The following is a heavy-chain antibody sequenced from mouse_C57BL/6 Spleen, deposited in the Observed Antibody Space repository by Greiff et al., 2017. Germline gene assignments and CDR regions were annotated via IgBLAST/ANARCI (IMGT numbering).Heavy chain of an antibody. CDR2: IYPRSGNT. CDR3: ARKGYAYVYDY. V-gene: IGHV1-81*01. D-gene: IGHD2-2*01. J-gene: IGHJ2*01. CDR1: GYTFTSYG. Sequence: VQLQQSGAELVRPGASVKLSCKASGYTFTSYGISWVKQRTGQGLEWIGVIYPRSGNTYYNEKFKGKATLTADKSSSTAYMELSSLTSEDSAVYFCARKGYAYVYDYWGHGTTVTVST.